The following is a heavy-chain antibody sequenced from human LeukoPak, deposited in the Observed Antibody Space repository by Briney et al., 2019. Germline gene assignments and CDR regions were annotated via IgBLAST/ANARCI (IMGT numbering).Heavy chain of an antibody. CDR1: GASISSHY. D-gene: IGHD6-6*01. CDR3: ARGPAARTLYYYYYHLDV. J-gene: IGHJ6*03. V-gene: IGHV4-59*11. CDR2: IYYSVST. Sequence: SETLSPTCTVSGASISSHYWGWIRQPPRKGLEWIGSIYYSVSTNYNPSLKSRVTISVDTSKNQFSLKLSSVTAADTAVDYCARGPAARTLYYYYYHLDVWGKGTTVTVSS.